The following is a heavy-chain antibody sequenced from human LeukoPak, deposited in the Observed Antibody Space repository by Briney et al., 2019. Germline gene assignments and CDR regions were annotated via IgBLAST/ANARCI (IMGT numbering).Heavy chain of an antibody. CDR2: VRGSGDTK. CDR1: GITLATNA. CDR3: AKDGETSLPPYYFDS. D-gene: IGHD2-2*01. Sequence: GGSLRLSCGAPGITLATNAMAWGRQAPGEGREWGSAVRGSGDTKYYADSVKGRFTISRDNSKNTLYLLMNDLRAEDTAVYYCAKDGETSLPPYYFDSWGQGTLVTVSS. V-gene: IGHV3-23*01. J-gene: IGHJ4*02.